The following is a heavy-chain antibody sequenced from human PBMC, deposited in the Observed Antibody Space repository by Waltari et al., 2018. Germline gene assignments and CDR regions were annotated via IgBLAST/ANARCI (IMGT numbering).Heavy chain of an antibody. D-gene: IGHD5-12*01. CDR2: IYRSGST. Sequence: QVQLQESGPGLVKPSETLSLTCAVSGYSISSGYYWGWIRQPPGKGLEWIGSIYRSGSTYYNPSLKSRVTISVDTSKNQFSLKLSSVTAADTAVYYCARHPRDGYMSAFDIWGQGTMVTVSS. CDR1: GYSISSGYY. CDR3: ARHPRDGYMSAFDI. V-gene: IGHV4-38-2*01. J-gene: IGHJ3*02.